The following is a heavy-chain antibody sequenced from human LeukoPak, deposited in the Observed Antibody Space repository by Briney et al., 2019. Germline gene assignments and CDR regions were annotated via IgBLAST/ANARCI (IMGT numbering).Heavy chain of an antibody. J-gene: IGHJ4*02. CDR1: GFTFSSYA. V-gene: IGHV3-23*01. CDR2: ISGSGGST. CDR3: ARVLGMYSSSWPSDY. D-gene: IGHD6-13*01. Sequence: GGSLRLSCAASGFTFSSYAMSWVRQAPGKGLEWVSAISGSGGSTYYADSVKGRFIISRDNAKNSLYLQMNSLGAEDTALYYCARVLGMYSSSWPSDYWGQGTLVTVSS.